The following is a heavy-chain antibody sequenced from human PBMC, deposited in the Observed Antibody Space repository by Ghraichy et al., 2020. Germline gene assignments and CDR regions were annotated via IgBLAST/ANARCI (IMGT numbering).Heavy chain of an antibody. CDR2: ISDSGGST. Sequence: GGSLRLSCAASGFTFSSYAMSWVRQAPGKGLEWVSTISDSGGSTYYADTVKGRFTISRDNSKNTLYLQMNSLRAEDTAVYFCAKYSGSYLYYFDYWGQGTLVTVSS. J-gene: IGHJ4*02. CDR1: GFTFSSYA. CDR3: AKYSGSYLYYFDY. V-gene: IGHV3-23*01. D-gene: IGHD1-26*01.